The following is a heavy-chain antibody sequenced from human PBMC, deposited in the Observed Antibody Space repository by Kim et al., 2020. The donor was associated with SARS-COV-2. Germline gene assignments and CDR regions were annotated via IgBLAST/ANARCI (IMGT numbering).Heavy chain of an antibody. CDR1: GFSFSNYA. D-gene: IGHD2-2*01. J-gene: IGHJ4*02. CDR3: ANGRGGVLAATES. Sequence: GGSLRLSCAASGFSFSNYAMNWVRQAPGKGLEWVSGISGSGGSTYYADSVKGRFTISRDNSKNTLYLQMNSLRAEDTAIYYCANGRGGVLAATESWGRGT. CDR2: ISGSGGST. V-gene: IGHV3-23*01.